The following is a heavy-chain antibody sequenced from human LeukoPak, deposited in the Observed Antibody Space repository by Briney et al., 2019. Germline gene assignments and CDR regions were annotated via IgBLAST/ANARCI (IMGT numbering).Heavy chain of an antibody. CDR1: GYTFTGYY. CDR2: INPNSGGT. Sequence: ASVKVSCKASGYTFTGYYMHWVRQAPGQGLEWMGWINPNSGGTNYAQKFQGRVTMTRDTSTSTVYMELSSLRSEDTAVYYCARSQDVIAVVGSSLWYWGQGTLVTVSS. J-gene: IGHJ4*02. D-gene: IGHD6-19*01. V-gene: IGHV1-2*02. CDR3: ARSQDVIAVVGSSLWY.